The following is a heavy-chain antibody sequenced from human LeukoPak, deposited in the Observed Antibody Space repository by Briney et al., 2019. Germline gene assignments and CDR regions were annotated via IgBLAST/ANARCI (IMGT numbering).Heavy chain of an antibody. CDR1: GGPFSTYY. CDR3: ARVGFPTQRRVLSAVTVPTAGAFDI. V-gene: IGHV4-34*01. Sequence: PSETLSLTCAVYGGPFSTYYWTWIRQPPGKGLEWIGDIYHTGSTTYSPSLGSRVTLSVDTSKNQFSLRLTSVTAADTAVYYCARVGFPTQRRVLSAVTVPTAGAFDIWGHGTLVTVSS. D-gene: IGHD2-21*02. J-gene: IGHJ3*02. CDR2: IYHTGST.